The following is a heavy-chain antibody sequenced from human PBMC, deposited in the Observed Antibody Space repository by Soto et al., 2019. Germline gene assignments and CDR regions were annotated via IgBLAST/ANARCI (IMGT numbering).Heavy chain of an antibody. D-gene: IGHD3-22*01. Sequence: GGSLRLSCAASGFTFSSYWMSWVRQAPGKGLEWVANIKQDGSEKDYVDSVKGRFTISRDNAKKSLYLQMNSLRVEDTAVYYCAREGEGLIVIESDGFDIWGQGTMVTVSS. CDR2: IKQDGSEK. V-gene: IGHV3-7*03. CDR3: AREGEGLIVIESDGFDI. J-gene: IGHJ3*02. CDR1: GFTFSSYW.